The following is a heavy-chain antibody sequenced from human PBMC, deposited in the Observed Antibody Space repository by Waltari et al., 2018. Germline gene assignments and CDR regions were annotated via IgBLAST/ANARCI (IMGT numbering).Heavy chain of an antibody. Sequence: QLVQSGAEVKKPGSSVKVSCQASGGTLTSYAISWVRQAPGQGLEWMGGIIPLAGSTNYAQKFQGRLTMTADDSTSTAYMDLSGLTSDDTAVYFCAKKLPTSTWKYFYHGLDVWGQGTTVVVSS. D-gene: IGHD6-13*01. V-gene: IGHV1-69*01. CDR2: IIPLAGST. CDR1: GGTLTSYA. CDR3: AKKLPTSTWKYFYHGLDV. J-gene: IGHJ6*02.